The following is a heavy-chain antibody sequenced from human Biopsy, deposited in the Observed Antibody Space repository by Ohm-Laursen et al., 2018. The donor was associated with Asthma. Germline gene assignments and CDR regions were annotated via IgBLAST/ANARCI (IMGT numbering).Heavy chain of an antibody. CDR3: VRGGSRDLWGTYRYPWDY. Sequence: SLSLSCAASGFSLSDYYMSWIRQAPGKGLEWVSYISWSSSYTNYADSVKGRFTISRDNAKNSLFLQMNSLRAEDTAVYYCVRGGSRDLWGTYRYPWDYWGQGTLVTVSS. V-gene: IGHV3-11*06. J-gene: IGHJ4*02. D-gene: IGHD3-16*02. CDR2: ISWSSSYT. CDR1: GFSLSDYY.